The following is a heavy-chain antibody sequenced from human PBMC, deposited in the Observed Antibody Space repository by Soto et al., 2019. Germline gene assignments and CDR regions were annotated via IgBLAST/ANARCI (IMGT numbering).Heavy chain of an antibody. D-gene: IGHD5-12*01. Sequence: EVQLVQSGAEVKKPGESLRISCKGSGYSFTSYWISWVRQMPGKGLEWMGRIDPSDSYTNYSPSSQGHVTISADKSISTAYLQWSSLKASDTAMYYCARHRLGYSGHQPIDYWGQGTLVTVSS. CDR2: IDPSDSYT. CDR3: ARHRLGYSGHQPIDY. V-gene: IGHV5-10-1*01. J-gene: IGHJ4*02. CDR1: GYSFTSYW.